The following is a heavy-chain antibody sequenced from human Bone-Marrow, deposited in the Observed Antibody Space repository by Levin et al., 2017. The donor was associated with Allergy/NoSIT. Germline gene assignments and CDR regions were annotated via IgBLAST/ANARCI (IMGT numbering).Heavy chain of an antibody. J-gene: IGHJ6*02. CDR3: VRNSAGTLGWSMDV. CDR2: ISYDGSEK. Sequence: PGGSLRLSCAASGFNFEVCGIHWVRQAPGKGLEWVSIISYDGSEKYFADSVKGRFTISRDNAKNTVSLQMNSLRNEDTALYYCVRNSAGTLGWSMDVWGQGTMVTVSS. CDR1: GFNFEVCG. V-gene: IGHV3-30*03. D-gene: IGHD7-27*01.